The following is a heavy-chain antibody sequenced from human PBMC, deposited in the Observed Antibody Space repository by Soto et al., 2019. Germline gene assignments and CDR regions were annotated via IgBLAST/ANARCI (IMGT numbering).Heavy chain of an antibody. CDR1: GFTFSSYG. J-gene: IGHJ4*02. Sequence: PGGSLRLSCAASGFTFSSYGMHWVRQAPGEGLEWVAVISYDGSNKYYADSVKGRFTISRDNSKNTLYLQMNSLRAEDTAVYYCAKDSSSSWYGGFDYWGQGTLVTVSS. V-gene: IGHV3-30*18. CDR2: ISYDGSNK. D-gene: IGHD6-13*01. CDR3: AKDSSSSWYGGFDY.